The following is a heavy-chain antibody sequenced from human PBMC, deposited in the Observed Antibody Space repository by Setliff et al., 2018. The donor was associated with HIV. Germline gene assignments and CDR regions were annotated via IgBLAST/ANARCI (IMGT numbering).Heavy chain of an antibody. CDR2: ISGSGSST. D-gene: IGHD6-13*01. CDR1: GFTSRTYV. V-gene: IGHV3-23*01. CDR3: ARARSRQLVSTAPPYHFDY. J-gene: IGHJ4*01. Sequence: QTGGSLRLSCAASGFTSRTYVMSWVRQAPGKGLEWVSGISGSGSSTYYADSVKGRFTISRDNSKNTLYLQMNSLRVDDTALYYCARARSRQLVSTAPPYHFDYWGRGTLVTVSS.